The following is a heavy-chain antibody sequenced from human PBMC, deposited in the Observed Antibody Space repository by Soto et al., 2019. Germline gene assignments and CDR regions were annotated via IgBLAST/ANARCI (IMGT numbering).Heavy chain of an antibody. J-gene: IGHJ5*02. CDR1: GYTFTSYA. Sequence: ASVKVSCKASGYTFTSYAMHWVRQAPGQRLEWMGWINAGNGNTKYSQKLQGRVTITRDTSASTAYMDLSSLRSEDTAVYYCARAVAFSCSSTSCYDRYNWFDPWGQGTLVTVSS. CDR2: INAGNGNT. D-gene: IGHD2-2*01. V-gene: IGHV1-3*01. CDR3: ARAVAFSCSSTSCYDRYNWFDP.